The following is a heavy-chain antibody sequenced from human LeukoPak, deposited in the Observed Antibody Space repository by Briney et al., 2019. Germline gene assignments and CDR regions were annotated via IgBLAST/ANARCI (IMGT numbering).Heavy chain of an antibody. CDR3: ARDVVVTASYYYGMDV. CDR1: GFTFSSHA. V-gene: IGHV3-30-3*01. J-gene: IGHJ6*02. Sequence: GGSLRLSCAASGFTFSSHAMYWVRQAPGKGLEWVAVTSYDGNNKFYADSVKGRFTISRDNSKNTLYLQMNSLRAEDTAVYYCARDVVVTASYYYGMDVWGQGTTVTVSS. CDR2: TSYDGNNK. D-gene: IGHD2-21*02.